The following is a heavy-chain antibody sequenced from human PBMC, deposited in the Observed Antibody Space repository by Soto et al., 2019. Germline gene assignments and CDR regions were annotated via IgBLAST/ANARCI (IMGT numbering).Heavy chain of an antibody. CDR2: IYYSGST. Sequence: SETLSLTCTVSGGSISSGDYYWSWIRQPPGKGLEWIGYIYYSGSTYYNPSLKSRVTISVDTSKNQFSLKLSSVTAADTAVYYCARGDCSSTSCYPWDYYYGMDVWGQGTTVTVSS. CDR1: GGSISSGDYY. V-gene: IGHV4-30-4*01. D-gene: IGHD2-2*01. CDR3: ARGDCSSTSCYPWDYYYGMDV. J-gene: IGHJ6*02.